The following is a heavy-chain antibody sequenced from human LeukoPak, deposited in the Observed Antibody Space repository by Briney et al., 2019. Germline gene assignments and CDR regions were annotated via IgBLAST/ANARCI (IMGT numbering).Heavy chain of an antibody. J-gene: IGHJ3*01. CDR2: IYTSGST. Sequence: SQTLSLTCTVSGGSISSGSYYWSWIRQPAGKGLEWIGRIYTSGSTNYNPSLKSRVTISVDTSKNQISLKLTSVTAADTAVYYCARRLGRQSFTMNRGESGKDALDFWGQGTLVTVSS. V-gene: IGHV4-61*02. D-gene: IGHD3-10*01. CDR3: ARRLGRQSFTMNRGESGKDALDF. CDR1: GGSISSGSYY.